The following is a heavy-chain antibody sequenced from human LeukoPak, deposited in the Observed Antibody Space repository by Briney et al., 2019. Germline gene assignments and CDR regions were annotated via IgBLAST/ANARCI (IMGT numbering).Heavy chain of an antibody. V-gene: IGHV1-69*13. D-gene: IGHD3-3*01. J-gene: IGHJ5*02. Sequence: SVKVSCKASGGTFSSYAISWVRQAPGQGLEWMGGIIPIFGTANYAQKFQGRVTITADESTSTAYMALSSLRSEDTAVYYCARGVYYDFWSGYSTGWFDPWGQGTLVTVSS. CDR3: ARGVYYDFWSGYSTGWFDP. CDR2: IIPIFGTA. CDR1: GGTFSSYA.